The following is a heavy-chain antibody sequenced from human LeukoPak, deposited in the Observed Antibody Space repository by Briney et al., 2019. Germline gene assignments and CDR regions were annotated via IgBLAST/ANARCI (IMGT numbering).Heavy chain of an antibody. J-gene: IGHJ3*02. D-gene: IGHD3-9*01. CDR2: IYHSGST. CDR3: ARAGVRYSDAFDI. Sequence: SETLSLTCTVSGFSISIGYYWGWIRQPPGKGLEWIGSIYHSGSTYYNPSLKSRVTISVDTSKNQFSLKLSSVTAADTAVYYCARAGVRYSDAFDIWGQGTMVTVSS. V-gene: IGHV4-38-2*02. CDR1: GFSISIGYY.